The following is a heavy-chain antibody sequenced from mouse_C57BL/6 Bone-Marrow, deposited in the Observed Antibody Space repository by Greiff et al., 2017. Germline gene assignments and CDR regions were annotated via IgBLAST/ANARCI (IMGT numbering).Heavy chain of an antibody. CDR3: APEVATPCSFDY. J-gene: IGHJ2*01. Sequence: EVQLVESGPELVKPGASVKISCKASGYSFTGYYMNWVKQSPDKSLEWIGEINPSTGGTTYNQKFKAKATLTVDKSSSTAYMQLKSLTSEASAVYYCAPEVATPCSFDYWGQGTTLTVSS. CDR2: INPSTGGT. CDR1: GYSFTGYY. V-gene: IGHV1-42*01.